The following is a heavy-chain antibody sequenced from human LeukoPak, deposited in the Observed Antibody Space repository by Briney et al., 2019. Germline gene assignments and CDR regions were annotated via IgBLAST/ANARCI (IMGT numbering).Heavy chain of an antibody. CDR2: IRYGGST. V-gene: IGHV4-30-4*01. Sequence: SETLSLTCTVSGDSVSSGDNHWRWIRQPPGKGLEWIGYIRYGGSTYYNPSLKSRVIISVDMSKNQFSLSLNSLSAADSAVYYCARAAAVTNSWYYFDYWGQGTLVTVSS. CDR1: GDSVSSGDNH. D-gene: IGHD6-13*01. J-gene: IGHJ4*02. CDR3: ARAAAVTNSWYYFDY.